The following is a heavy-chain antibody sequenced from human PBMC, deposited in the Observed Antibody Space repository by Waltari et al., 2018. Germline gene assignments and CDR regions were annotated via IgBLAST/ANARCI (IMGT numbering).Heavy chain of an antibody. CDR2: MKQEGIEK. J-gene: IGHJ4*02. CDR1: GFALGYSW. Sequence: EVQLVESGGDLVQPGGSPGRCCAASGFALGYSWVGWVPQAPGKGVDWVGNMKQEGIEKVYVDSVKGRFTSSRDNAKNSLYLQRNGRRVEDTAVYYCARSLSEDIVPTTGVFFDYWGQGSLVTVSS. V-gene: IGHV3-7*01. CDR3: ARSLSEDIVPTTGVFFDY. D-gene: IGHD5-12*01.